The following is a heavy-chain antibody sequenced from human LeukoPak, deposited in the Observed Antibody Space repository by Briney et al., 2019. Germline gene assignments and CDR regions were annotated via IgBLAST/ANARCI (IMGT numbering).Heavy chain of an antibody. V-gene: IGHV4-30-4*02. Sequence: PSETLSLTCTVSGGSISSGDYYWSWIRQPPGKGLEWIGYIYYSGSTYYNPSLKSRVTISVDTSKNQFSLKLSSVTAADTAVYYCAREKVYYYDSSGYSNAFDIWGQGTMVTVSS. CDR1: GGSISSGDYY. CDR3: AREKVYYYDSSGYSNAFDI. D-gene: IGHD3-22*01. CDR2: IYYSGST. J-gene: IGHJ3*02.